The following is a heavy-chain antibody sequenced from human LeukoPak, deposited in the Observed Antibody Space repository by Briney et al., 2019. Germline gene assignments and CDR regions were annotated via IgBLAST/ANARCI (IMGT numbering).Heavy chain of an antibody. CDR3: ARGTLRFLEWSGGFDP. J-gene: IGHJ5*02. D-gene: IGHD3-3*01. CDR1: GGSISSFY. V-gene: IGHV4-59*01. CDR2: IYYSGST. Sequence: SETLSLTCTVSGGSISSFYWSWIRQPPGKGLEWIGYIYYSGSTNYNPSLKSRVTISVDTSKNQFSLKLSSVTAADTAVYYCARGTLRFLEWSGGFDPWGQGTLVTVSS.